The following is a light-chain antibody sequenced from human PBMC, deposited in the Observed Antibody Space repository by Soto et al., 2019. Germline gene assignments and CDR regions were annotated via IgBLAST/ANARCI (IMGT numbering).Light chain of an antibody. CDR3: QQSYSTPWT. CDR2: AAS. J-gene: IGKJ1*01. V-gene: IGKV1-39*01. CDR1: QSISSY. Sequence: DIQMTQSPSSLSASVGDRVTITCRASQSISSYLNWYQQKPGKAPKLLIYAASSLQSGVPSRFSGSGSGTEFTLTISSLQPEDFATYYCQQSYSTPWTFGQGTQVDIK.